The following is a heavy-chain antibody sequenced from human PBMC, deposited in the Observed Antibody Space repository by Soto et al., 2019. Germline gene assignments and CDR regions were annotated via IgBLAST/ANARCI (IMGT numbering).Heavy chain of an antibody. V-gene: IGHV4-59*01. CDR3: AKEIQQEQRQLINGALFGGVVKYYYYYMDV. CDR2: IYYSGSP. J-gene: IGHJ6*03. Sequence: SETLSLTCTVSGGSIGSYSWSWIRQPPGKGLEWIGYIYYSGSPNYNPSPKSRFTVSVDTSSKQLFLRLSSVTAAERAVYYCAKEIQQEQRQLINGALFGGVVKYYYYYMDVWGKGTTVTVSS. CDR1: GGSIGSYS. D-gene: IGHD2-8*02.